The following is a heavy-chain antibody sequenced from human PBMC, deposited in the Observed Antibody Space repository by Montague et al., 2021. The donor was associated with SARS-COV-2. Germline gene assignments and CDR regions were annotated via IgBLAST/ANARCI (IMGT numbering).Heavy chain of an antibody. Sequence: SETLSLTCTVSGGSISSSYYYWVWIRQPPGKGLEWIGCIYYSGTTYSNLSLQSRVTISVDTSKKQFSLNLSSVTAAATAVYSCARETYTSGWLRQFDYWGQGTLVTVSS. CDR1: GGSISSSYYY. CDR3: ARETYTSGWLRQFDY. J-gene: IGHJ4*02. V-gene: IGHV4-39*01. D-gene: IGHD6-19*01. CDR2: IYYSGTT.